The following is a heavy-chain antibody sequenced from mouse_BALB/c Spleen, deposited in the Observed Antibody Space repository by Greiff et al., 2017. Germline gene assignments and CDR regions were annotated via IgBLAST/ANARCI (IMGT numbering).Heavy chain of an antibody. CDR2: IRSKSNNYAT. Sequence: EVNVVESGGGLVQPKGSLKLSCAASGFTFNTYAMNWVRQAPGKGLEWVARIRSKSNNYATYYADSVKDRFTISRDDSQSMLYLQMNNLKTEDTAMYYCVRQGVYAMDYWGQGTSVTVSS. J-gene: IGHJ4*01. CDR3: VRQGVYAMDY. CDR1: GFTFNTYA. V-gene: IGHV10-1*02.